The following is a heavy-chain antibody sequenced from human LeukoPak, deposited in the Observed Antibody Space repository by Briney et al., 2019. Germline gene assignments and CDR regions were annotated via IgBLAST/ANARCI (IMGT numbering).Heavy chain of an antibody. V-gene: IGHV3-23*01. J-gene: IGHJ3*02. CDR1: GFTFSSYA. Sequence: GGSLRLSCAASGFTFSSYAMSWVRQAPGKGLEWVSAVSGSGGSTYYADSAKGRFTISRDNSKNTLYLQMNSLRAEDTAVYYCAKPRWEQWLANDAFDIRGQGTMVTVSS. CDR2: VSGSGGST. CDR3: AKPRWEQWLANDAFDI. D-gene: IGHD6-19*01.